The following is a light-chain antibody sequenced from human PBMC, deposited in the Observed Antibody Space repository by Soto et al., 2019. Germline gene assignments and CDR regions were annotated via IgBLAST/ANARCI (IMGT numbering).Light chain of an antibody. CDR2: DAS. V-gene: IGKV3-11*01. J-gene: IGKJ4*01. CDR3: QQRRNWLT. Sequence: EIVLTQSPATLSLSPGERATLACRASQSVSSYLAWYQQKPGQAPRLLIYDASNRATGIPARFSGSGSGTDFTLTISSLEREDFAVYYCQQRRNWLTFGGGTNVELK. CDR1: QSVSSY.